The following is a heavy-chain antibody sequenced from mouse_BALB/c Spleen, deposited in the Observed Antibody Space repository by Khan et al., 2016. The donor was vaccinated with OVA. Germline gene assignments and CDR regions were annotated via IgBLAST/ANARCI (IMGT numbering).Heavy chain of an antibody. D-gene: IGHD2-10*02. CDR2: ISYSGST. J-gene: IGHJ4*01. CDR1: GYSITSDYA. Sequence: EVQLQESGPGLVKPSQSLSLTCTVTGYSITSDYAWNWIRQFPGNKLEWMGSISYSGSTSYNPSLKSRISITRDTSKNQFFLQLNSVTTEDTATYYCARCQYGNFYAMDYWGQGTSVTVSS. V-gene: IGHV3-2*02. CDR3: ARCQYGNFYAMDY.